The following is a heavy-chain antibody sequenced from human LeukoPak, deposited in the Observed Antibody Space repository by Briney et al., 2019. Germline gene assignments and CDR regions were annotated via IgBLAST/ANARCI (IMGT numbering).Heavy chain of an antibody. CDR2: INTGNGNT. V-gene: IGHV1-3*04. J-gene: IGHJ4*02. D-gene: IGHD6-19*01. Sequence: ASVKVSCKASGYTFTTYAIHWVRQAPGQSLEWMGWINTGNGNTKYSQNFQGTVTITRDTSASTAYMDLTSLRSEDTAVYYCARAWTPDIAVAGIFDSWGQGALVTVSS. CDR3: ARAWTPDIAVAGIFDS. CDR1: GYTFTTYA.